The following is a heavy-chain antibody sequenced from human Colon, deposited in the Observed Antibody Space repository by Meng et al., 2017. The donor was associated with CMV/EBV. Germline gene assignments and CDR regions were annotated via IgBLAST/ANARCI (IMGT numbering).Heavy chain of an antibody. V-gene: IGHV3-13*01. CDR3: AAALGYWTTTNSS. J-gene: IGHJ5*02. D-gene: IGHD2-8*01. CDR1: GFTFSTYD. Sequence: GESLKISCTASGFTFSTYDFHWVRQPTGKGLEWVSSIGTVGDTYSIGSVKGRFIISREDAKNSVYLQMNGLRDGDTGLYYCAAALGYWTTTNSSWGQGTLVTVSS. CDR2: IGTVGDT.